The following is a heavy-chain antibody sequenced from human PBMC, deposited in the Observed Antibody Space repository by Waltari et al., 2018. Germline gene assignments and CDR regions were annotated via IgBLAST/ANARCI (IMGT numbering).Heavy chain of an antibody. Sequence: QVQLVQSGAEVKKPGASVKVSCKVSGYTLTELSMHWVRQAPGQGLEWMGWISAYNGNTNYAQKLQGRVTMTTDTSTSTAYMELRSLRSDDTAVYYCARAKLPQSGSYVNYFDYWGQGTLVTVSS. V-gene: IGHV1-18*01. J-gene: IGHJ4*02. D-gene: IGHD1-26*01. CDR2: ISAYNGNT. CDR1: GYTLTELS. CDR3: ARAKLPQSGSYVNYFDY.